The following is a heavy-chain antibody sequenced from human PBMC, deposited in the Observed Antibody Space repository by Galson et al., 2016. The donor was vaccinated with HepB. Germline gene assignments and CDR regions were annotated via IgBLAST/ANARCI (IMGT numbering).Heavy chain of an antibody. CDR1: GGSISSYY. D-gene: IGHD3-9*01. CDR2: IYYSGNT. V-gene: IGHV4-59*01. Sequence: LSLTCTVSGGSISSYYWSWIRQPPGKGLEWIGYIYYSGNTNYNPPLQSRVTISVDTSKIQFSLKLKSVTAADTAVYRCARVRAFFDIVTGHSPYYFDHWGQGILVTVSS. J-gene: IGHJ4*02. CDR3: ARVRAFFDIVTGHSPYYFDH.